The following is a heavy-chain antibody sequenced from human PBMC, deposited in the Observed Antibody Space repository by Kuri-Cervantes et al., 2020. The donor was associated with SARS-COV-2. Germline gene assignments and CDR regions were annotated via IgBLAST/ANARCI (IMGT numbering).Heavy chain of an antibody. J-gene: IGHJ6*02. CDR3: AREGIQLWEGIYYYYYGMDV. D-gene: IGHD5-18*01. CDR1: GFTFSSYG. CDR2: IWYDGSNK. Sequence: GGSLRLSCAASGFTFSSYGMHWVRQAPGKGLEWVAVIWYDGSNKYYADSVRGRFTISRDNSKNTLYLQMNSLRAADTAVYYCAREGIQLWEGIYYYYYGMDVWGQGTTVTVSS. V-gene: IGHV3-33*08.